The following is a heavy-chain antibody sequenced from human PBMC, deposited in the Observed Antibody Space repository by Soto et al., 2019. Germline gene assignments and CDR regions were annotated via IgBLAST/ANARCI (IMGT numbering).Heavy chain of an antibody. CDR1: GGSFSGYC. D-gene: IGHD4-17*01. J-gene: IGHJ4*02. Sequence: PSETLSVTCAVDGGSFSGYCWSWIRQPPGKGLEWIGEINHSGSTNYNPSLKSRVTISVDTSKNQFSLKLSSVSAADTAVYYCARVHYVEMGTNPLFDYWGQGTLVTVSS. CDR3: ARVHYVEMGTNPLFDY. V-gene: IGHV4-34*01. CDR2: INHSGST.